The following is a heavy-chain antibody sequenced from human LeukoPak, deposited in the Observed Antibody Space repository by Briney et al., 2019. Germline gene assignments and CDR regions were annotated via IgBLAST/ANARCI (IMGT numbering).Heavy chain of an antibody. CDR1: GGTFSSYA. CDR3: ARDRRDCTNGVCYPLWRWLVNGAYFDY. D-gene: IGHD2-8*01. J-gene: IGHJ4*02. V-gene: IGHV1-18*01. CDR2: ISAYNGNT. Sequence: ASVKVSCKASGGTFSSYAISWVRQAPGQGLEWMGWISAYNGNTNYAQKLQGRVTMTTDTSTSTAYMELRSLRSDDTAVYYCARDRRDCTNGVCYPLWRWLVNGAYFDYWGQGTLVTVSS.